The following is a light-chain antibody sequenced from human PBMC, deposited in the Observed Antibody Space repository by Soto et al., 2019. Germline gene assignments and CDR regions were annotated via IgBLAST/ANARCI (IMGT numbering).Light chain of an antibody. Sequence: QSVLTQPPSASGSPGQSVTISCTGTSSDVGGYNYVSWYQQHPGKAPKFMIYDVNKRPSGVPDRFSGSKSGNTASLTVSGLQADDEAYYYCSSYAGNNILLFGGGTKVTVL. V-gene: IGLV2-8*01. CDR1: SSDVGGYNY. CDR2: DVN. CDR3: SSYAGNNILL. J-gene: IGLJ2*01.